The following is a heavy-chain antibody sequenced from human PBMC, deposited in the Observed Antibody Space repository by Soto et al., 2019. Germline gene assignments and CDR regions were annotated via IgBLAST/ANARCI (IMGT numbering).Heavy chain of an antibody. CDR3: AREYRFPDYIWGSYRYTYYYYYMDV. D-gene: IGHD3-16*02. Sequence: PSETLSLTCTVSGGSISSYYWSWIRQPPGKGLEWIGYIYYSGSTNYNPSLKSRVTISVDTSKDQFSLKLSSVTAADTAVYYCAREYRFPDYIWGSYRYTYYYYYMDVWGKGTTVTVSS. CDR1: GGSISSYY. V-gene: IGHV4-59*01. CDR2: IYYSGST. J-gene: IGHJ6*03.